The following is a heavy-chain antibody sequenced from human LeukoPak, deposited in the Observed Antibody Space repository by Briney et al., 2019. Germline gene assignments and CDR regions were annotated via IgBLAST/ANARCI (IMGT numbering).Heavy chain of an antibody. Sequence: ETLSLTCTVSGGSISSGGYYWSWIRQHPGKGLEWVSGICGSGGCTYYADSVKGRFTISRDNSKNTVYLQMNSLTADDTAVYYCAKTTVGYSSGRYPGWPADCWGQGTLVTVSS. D-gene: IGHD6-19*01. V-gene: IGHV3-23*01. J-gene: IGHJ4*02. CDR2: ICGSGGCT. CDR3: AKTTVGYSSGRYPGWPADC. CDR1: GGSISSGGYY.